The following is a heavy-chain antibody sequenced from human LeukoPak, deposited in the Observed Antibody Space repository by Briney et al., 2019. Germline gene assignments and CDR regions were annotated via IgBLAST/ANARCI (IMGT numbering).Heavy chain of an antibody. D-gene: IGHD1-26*01. CDR2: IYSGANI. CDR3: ASNLGATGPHDGFYT. CDR1: GFTVSSNH. V-gene: IGHV3-53*01. J-gene: IGHJ3*02. Sequence: GGSLRLSCASSGFTVSSNHMSWVRQAPGKGLEWVSVIYSGANIHYADSVKGRFTISRDSSKNTLYLQMNSLRAEDTAVYYCASNLGATGPHDGFYTWGQGTMVSVSS.